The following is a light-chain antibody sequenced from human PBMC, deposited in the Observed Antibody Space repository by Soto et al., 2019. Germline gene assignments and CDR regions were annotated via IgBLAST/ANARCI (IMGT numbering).Light chain of an antibody. J-gene: IGKJ4*01. CDR1: QGISNY. CDR3: QKYNRAPLT. CDR2: AAS. Sequence: DIQMTQSPSSLSASVGDKVTITCRASQGISNYLAWYQQKPGKVPKVLIYAASTLQSGVPSRFSAIGSGSDFTLTISSLLPEDVATYYCQKYNRAPLTFGGGTKVELK. V-gene: IGKV1-27*01.